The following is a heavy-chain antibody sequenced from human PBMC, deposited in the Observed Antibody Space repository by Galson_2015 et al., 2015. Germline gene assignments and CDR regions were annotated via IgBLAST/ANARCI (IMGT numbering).Heavy chain of an antibody. Sequence: SLRLSCAASGFTVATHYMSWVHQAPGKGLEWVSVIYSDGSSFYGDSVTGRFAISRDSSKNALYLQMNSLRAEDTAVYYCAKVGQWLDFDYWGQGTLVTVSS. J-gene: IGHJ4*02. CDR3: AKVGQWLDFDY. V-gene: IGHV3-53*01. D-gene: IGHD6-19*01. CDR2: IYSDGSS. CDR1: GFTVATHY.